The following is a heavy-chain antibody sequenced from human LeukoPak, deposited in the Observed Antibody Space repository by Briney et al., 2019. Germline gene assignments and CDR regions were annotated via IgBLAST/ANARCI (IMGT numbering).Heavy chain of an antibody. CDR2: IIPIFGTA. D-gene: IGHD3-22*01. Sequence: SVKVSCKASGGTFSSYAISWVRQAPGQGLEWMGGIIPIFGTANYAQKFQGRVTITADESTSTAYMELSSLRSEDTAVYYRARGIDSSGYYDYWGQGTLVTVSS. V-gene: IGHV1-69*13. CDR1: GGTFSSYA. CDR3: ARGIDSSGYYDY. J-gene: IGHJ4*02.